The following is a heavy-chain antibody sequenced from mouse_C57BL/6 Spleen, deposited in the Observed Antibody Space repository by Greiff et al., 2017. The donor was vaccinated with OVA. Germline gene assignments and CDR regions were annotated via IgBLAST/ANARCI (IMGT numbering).Heavy chain of an antibody. CDR1: GYSFTGYY. D-gene: IGHD2-4*01. Sequence: EVQLKESGPELVKPGASVKISCKASGYSFTGYYMNWVKQSPEKSLEWIGEINPSTGGTTYNQKFKAKATLTVDKSSSTAYMQLKSLTSEDSAVYYCARGDYDEGYYAMDYWGQGTSVTVSS. J-gene: IGHJ4*01. V-gene: IGHV1-42*01. CDR2: INPSTGGT. CDR3: ARGDYDEGYYAMDY.